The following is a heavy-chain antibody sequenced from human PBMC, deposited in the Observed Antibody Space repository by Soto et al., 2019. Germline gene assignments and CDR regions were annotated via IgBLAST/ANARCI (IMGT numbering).Heavy chain of an antibody. CDR1: GGSISSGGYS. J-gene: IGHJ4*02. CDR3: ARSVVVTGECDY. CDR2: IYHSGST. Sequence: PSETLSLTCAASGGSISSGGYSWSWIRQPPGKGLEWIGYIYHSGSTYYNPSLKSRVTISVDRSKNQFSLKLSSVTAADTAVYYCARSVVVTGECDYWGQGTLVTVSS. V-gene: IGHV4-30-2*01. D-gene: IGHD2-21*02.